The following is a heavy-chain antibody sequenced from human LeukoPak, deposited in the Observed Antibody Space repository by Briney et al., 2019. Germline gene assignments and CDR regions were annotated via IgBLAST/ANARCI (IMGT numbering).Heavy chain of an antibody. CDR1: GYSISSGYY. D-gene: IGHD3-10*01. V-gene: IGHV4-38-2*02. CDR2: LYHSGST. CDR3: ARDRVGRFGELSFWFDP. Sequence: PSETLSLTCAVSGYSISSGYYWGWIRQPPGKGLEWIGSLYHSGSTYYNPSLKSRVTISVDTSKNQFSLKLSSVTAADTAVYYCARDRVGRFGELSFWFDPWGQGTLVTVSS. J-gene: IGHJ5*02.